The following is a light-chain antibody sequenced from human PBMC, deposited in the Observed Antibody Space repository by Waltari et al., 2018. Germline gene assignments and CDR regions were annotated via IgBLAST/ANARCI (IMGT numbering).Light chain of an antibody. Sequence: QSALTQPRSVSGSPGQSAPISCTGTSSDVGGYTYVSWYQQHPGKAPKLMIYDVSKRPSGVPDRFSGSKSGNTASLTISGLQAEDEADYYCCSYAGSYTWVFGGGTKLTVL. CDR2: DVS. CDR1: SSDVGGYTY. J-gene: IGLJ3*02. CDR3: CSYAGSYTWV. V-gene: IGLV2-11*01.